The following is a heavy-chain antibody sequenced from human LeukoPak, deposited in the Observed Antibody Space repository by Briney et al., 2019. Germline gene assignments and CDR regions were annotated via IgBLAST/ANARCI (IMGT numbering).Heavy chain of an antibody. D-gene: IGHD6-19*01. V-gene: IGHV3-74*01. Sequence: GGSLRLSCAVSGFTFSSYWMHWVRQVPGKGPVWVSHINGDGSVTGYADSVKGRFTISRDNARNTLYVQMNSLRAEDTAVYYCAVRIAVPGGFDNWGQGTLVTVSS. CDR2: INGDGSVT. J-gene: IGHJ4*02. CDR3: AVRIAVPGGFDN. CDR1: GFTFSSYW.